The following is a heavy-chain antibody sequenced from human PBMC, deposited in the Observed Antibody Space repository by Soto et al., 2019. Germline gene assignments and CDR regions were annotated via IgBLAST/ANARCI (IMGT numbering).Heavy chain of an antibody. V-gene: IGHV4-34*01. CDR1: GGSFSGYY. CDR2: INHSGST. J-gene: IGHJ3*02. D-gene: IGHD1-26*01. Sequence: PSETLSLTCAVYGGSFSGYYWSWIRQPPGKGLEWIGEINHSGSTNYNPSLKSRVTISVDTSKNQFSLKLSSVTAADTAVYYCARVSSWAAGGAFDIWGQGTMVTVSS. CDR3: ARVSSWAAGGAFDI.